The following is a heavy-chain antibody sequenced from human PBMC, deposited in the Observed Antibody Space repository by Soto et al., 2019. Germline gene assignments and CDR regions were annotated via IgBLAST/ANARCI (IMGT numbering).Heavy chain of an antibody. CDR2: IWYDGSNK. CDR3: ARDAVWQMATTGGFDY. CDR1: GFTFSSYG. J-gene: IGHJ4*02. D-gene: IGHD1-1*01. V-gene: IGHV3-33*01. Sequence: QVQLVESGGGVVQPGRSLRLSCAASGFTFSSYGMHWVRQAPGKGLEWVALIWYDGSNKYYADSVKGRFTISRDNSKNTLYLQMNSLRAEDTAVYYCARDAVWQMATTGGFDYWGQGTLVTVSS.